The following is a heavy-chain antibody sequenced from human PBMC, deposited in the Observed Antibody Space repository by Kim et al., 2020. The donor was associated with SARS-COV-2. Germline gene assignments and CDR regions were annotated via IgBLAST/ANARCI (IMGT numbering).Heavy chain of an antibody. CDR3: AKAVGSSWYETTWFDP. D-gene: IGHD6-13*01. CDR2: IYSGGSST. Sequence: GGSLRLSCAASGFTLSSYAMSWVRQAPGKGLEWVSAIYSGGSSTYYADSVKGRFTISRDNSKNTLYLQMNSLRAEDTAVYYCAKAVGSSWYETTWFDPWGQGTLVTGSS. V-gene: IGHV3-23*03. J-gene: IGHJ5*02. CDR1: GFTLSSYA.